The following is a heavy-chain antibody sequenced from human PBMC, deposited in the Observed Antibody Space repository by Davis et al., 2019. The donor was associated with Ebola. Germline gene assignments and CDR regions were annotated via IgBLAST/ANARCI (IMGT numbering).Heavy chain of an antibody. Sequence: PSETLSLTCTVSGGSISSGDYYWSWIRQPPGKGLEWIGYIYYSGSTYYNPSLKSRVTISVDTSKNQFSLKLSSVTAADTAVYYCARDSSAQASLRGHTEYFELWGRGTLVTVSS. CDR2: IYYSGST. CDR3: ARDSSAQASLRGHTEYFEL. CDR1: GGSISSGDYY. J-gene: IGHJ2*01. D-gene: IGHD3-3*02. V-gene: IGHV4-30-4*01.